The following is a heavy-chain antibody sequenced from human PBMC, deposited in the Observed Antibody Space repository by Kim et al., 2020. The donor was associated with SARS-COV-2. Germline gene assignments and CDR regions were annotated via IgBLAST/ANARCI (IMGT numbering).Heavy chain of an antibody. D-gene: IGHD2-2*02. J-gene: IGHJ6*02. CDR1: GGSFSSYY. CDR3: ARGRARVVPSPILGIGPHEDFFLIAV. V-gene: IGHV4-34*01. Sequence: SETLSLTCAVYGGSFSSYYWSWIRQPPGKGLEWVGEISHSGSINYNPSLKSRVTISIDTSKHQFSLKLTSVTAADTGFDDCARGRARVVPSPILGIGPHEDFFLIAVWGHGTTVTVSS. CDR2: ISHSGSI.